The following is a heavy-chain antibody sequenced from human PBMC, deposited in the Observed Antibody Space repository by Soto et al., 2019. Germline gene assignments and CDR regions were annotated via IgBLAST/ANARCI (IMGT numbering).Heavy chain of an antibody. D-gene: IGHD5-18*01. CDR3: ARGRRIQLWSRRDNWFDP. CDR2: INHSGST. J-gene: IGHJ5*02. V-gene: IGHV4-34*01. Sequence: PSETLSLTCAVYGWSFSGYYWSWIRQPPGKGLEWIGEINHSGSTNYNPSLKSRVTISVDTSKNQFSRKLSSVTAADTAVYYCARGRRIQLWSRRDNWFDPWGQGTLVTVSS. CDR1: GWSFSGYY.